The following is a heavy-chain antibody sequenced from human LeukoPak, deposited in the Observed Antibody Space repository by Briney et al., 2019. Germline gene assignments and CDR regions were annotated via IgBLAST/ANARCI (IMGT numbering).Heavy chain of an antibody. CDR3: GKDLHFYVAMDV. CDR2: IGSDGST. J-gene: IGHJ6*02. Sequence: PSETLSLTCAVYGDSFSGYHWSWIRQPPGKGLEWVSGIGSDGSTHYAESVKGRFAISRENSKSTLHLQMNSLRAEDTALYYCGKDLHFYVAMDVWGQGTTVTVSS. D-gene: IGHD2/OR15-2a*01. V-gene: IGHV3-53*01. CDR1: GDSFSGYH.